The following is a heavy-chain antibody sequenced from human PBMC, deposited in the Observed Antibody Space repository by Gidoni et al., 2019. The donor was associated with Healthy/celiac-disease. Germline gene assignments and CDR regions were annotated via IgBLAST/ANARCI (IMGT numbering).Heavy chain of an antibody. D-gene: IGHD6-6*01. J-gene: IGHJ4*02. CDR2: IRSKANSYAT. V-gene: IGHV3-73*01. CDR3: TTRWGWKGAALFY. Sequence: EVQLVESGGGLVQPGGSLKLSCAASGFTFSGSAMHWVRQASGKGLEWVGRIRSKANSYATAYAASVKGRFTISRDDSKNTAYLQMNSLKTEDTAVYYCTTRWGWKGAALFYWGQGTLVTVSS. CDR1: GFTFSGSA.